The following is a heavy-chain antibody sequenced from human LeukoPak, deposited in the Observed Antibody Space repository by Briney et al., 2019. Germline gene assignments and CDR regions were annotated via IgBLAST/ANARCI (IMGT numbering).Heavy chain of an antibody. J-gene: IGHJ3*02. V-gene: IGHV4-31*03. Sequence: SETLSLTCTVSGGSISSGGYYWSWIRQHPGKGLEWIGYIYYSGSTYYNPSLKSRVTIPVDTSKNQFSLKLSSVTAADTAVYYCARDPNYYDSSGYPGAFDIWGQGTMVTVSS. D-gene: IGHD3-22*01. CDR2: IYYSGST. CDR3: ARDPNYYDSSGYPGAFDI. CDR1: GGSISSGGYY.